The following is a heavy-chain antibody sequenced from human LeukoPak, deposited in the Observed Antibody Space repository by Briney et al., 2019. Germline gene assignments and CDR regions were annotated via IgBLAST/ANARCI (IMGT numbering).Heavy chain of an antibody. Sequence: GASVKVSCKASGYTFSDYYMHWVRQAPGQGLEWMGWINPNSGGTNYAQKFQGRVTMTRDTSISTAYMELSRLRSDDTAVYYCARDSSPGIRITMVRGVIPPDYWGQGTLVTVSS. V-gene: IGHV1-2*02. CDR3: ARDSSPGIRITMVRGVIPPDY. CDR2: INPNSGGT. CDR1: GYTFSDYY. J-gene: IGHJ4*02. D-gene: IGHD3-10*01.